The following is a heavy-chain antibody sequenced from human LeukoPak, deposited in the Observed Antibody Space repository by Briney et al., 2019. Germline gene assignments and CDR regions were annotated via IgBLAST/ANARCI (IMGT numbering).Heavy chain of an antibody. D-gene: IGHD5-18*01. Sequence: ASVKVSCKASGYTFTSYGISWVRQAPGQGLEWMGWTSAYNGNTNYAQKLQGRVTMTTDTSTSTAYMELRSLRSDDTAVYYCARVEYSYGEYYFDYWGQGTLVTVSS. V-gene: IGHV1-18*01. CDR1: GYTFTSYG. CDR3: ARVEYSYGEYYFDY. CDR2: TSAYNGNT. J-gene: IGHJ4*02.